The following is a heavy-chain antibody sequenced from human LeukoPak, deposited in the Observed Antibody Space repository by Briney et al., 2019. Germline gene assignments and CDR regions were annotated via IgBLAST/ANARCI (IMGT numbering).Heavy chain of an antibody. CDR2: IYYSGST. CDR1: GGSISSSSSY. CDR3: ASWDSSGWSSLDY. J-gene: IGHJ4*02. D-gene: IGHD6-19*01. Sequence: SETLSLTCTVSGGSISSSSSYWGWIRQPPGKGLEWIGSIYYSGSTYYNPSLKSRVTISVDTSKNQFSLKLSSVTAADTAVYYCASWDSSGWSSLDYWGQGTLVTVSS. V-gene: IGHV4-39*01.